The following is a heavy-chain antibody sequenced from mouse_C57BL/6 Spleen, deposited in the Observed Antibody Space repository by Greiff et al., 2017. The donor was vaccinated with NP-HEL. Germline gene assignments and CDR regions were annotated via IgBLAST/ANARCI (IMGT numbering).Heavy chain of an antibody. CDR2: TSSGSSTI. V-gene: IGHV5-17*01. CDR1: GFTFSDYG. J-gene: IGHJ1*03. CDR3: ARRYYGSSYGYFDV. Sequence: EVMLVESGGGLVKPGGSLKLSCAASGFTFSDYGMHWVRQAPEKGLEWVAYTSSGSSTIYYADTVKGRFTISRDNAKNTLFLQMTSLRSEDTAMYYCARRYYGSSYGYFDVWGTGTTVTVSS. D-gene: IGHD1-1*01.